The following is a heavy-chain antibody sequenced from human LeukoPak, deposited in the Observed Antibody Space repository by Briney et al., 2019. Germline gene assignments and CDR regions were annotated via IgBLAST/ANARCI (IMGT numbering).Heavy chain of an antibody. V-gene: IGHV1-18*01. J-gene: IGHJ5*02. CDR1: GYTFTSYS. Sequence: GASVKVSCKSSGYTFTSYSISWVRQAPGQGLERMGWISAYNGNTNSAQKLQGRVTMTTYTSTSTAYMELRSLRPDDTAVYYCARGYSGSYSGWFDPWGQGTLVTVSS. CDR3: ARGYSGSYSGWFDP. D-gene: IGHD1-26*01. CDR2: ISAYNGNT.